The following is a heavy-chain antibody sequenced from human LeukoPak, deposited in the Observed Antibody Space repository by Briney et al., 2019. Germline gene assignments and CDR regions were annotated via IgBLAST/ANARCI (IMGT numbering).Heavy chain of an antibody. CDR2: IYYSGST. D-gene: IGHD1-7*01. CDR3: ARDWGMGWNYEHYFDY. Sequence: PSETLSLTCTVSGGSMSPYHWGWIRQPPGKGLEWTGYIYYSGSTNYNPSLKSRVTISVDTSKNQFSLKLSSVTAADTAVYYCARDWGMGWNYEHYFDYWGQGTLVTVSP. V-gene: IGHV4-59*01. CDR1: GGSMSPYH. J-gene: IGHJ4*02.